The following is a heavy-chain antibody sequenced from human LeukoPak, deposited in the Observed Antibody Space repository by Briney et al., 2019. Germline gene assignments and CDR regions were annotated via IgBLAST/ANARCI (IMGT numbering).Heavy chain of an antibody. CDR2: INHSGST. CDR3: AAGQLPNWFDP. J-gene: IGHJ5*02. D-gene: IGHD2-2*01. V-gene: IGHV4-34*01. Sequence: SSETLSLTCAVYGGSFSGYYWSWIRQPPGKGLEWIGEINHSGSTNYNPSLKSRVTISVDTSKNQFSLKLSSVTAADTAVYYCAAGQLPNWFDPWGQGTLVTVSS. CDR1: GGSFSGYY.